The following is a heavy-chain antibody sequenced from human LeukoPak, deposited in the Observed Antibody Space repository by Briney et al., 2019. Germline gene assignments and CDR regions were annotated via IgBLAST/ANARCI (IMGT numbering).Heavy chain of an antibody. CDR1: GFTFSSYG. Sequence: PGRSLRLSCAASGFTFSSYGMHWVRQAPGKGLKWVAVISYDGSNKYYADSVKGRFTISRDNSKNTLYLQMNSLRAEDTAVYYCEGFLTNIDYWGQGTLVTVSS. V-gene: IGHV3-30*03. CDR2: ISYDGSNK. CDR3: EGFLTNIDY. D-gene: IGHD2-8*01. J-gene: IGHJ4*02.